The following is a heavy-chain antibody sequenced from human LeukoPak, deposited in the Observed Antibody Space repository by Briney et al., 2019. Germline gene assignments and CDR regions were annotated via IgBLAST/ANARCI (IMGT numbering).Heavy chain of an antibody. Sequence: VTVSFKSSVYTFTTYDFNWVRQPPAQGLEGMGWMNPDSGNAGYAQKFQGRLTVPRDTSISTAYMELSSLRSEDTDVYYCARGPVHYSSHYYYYMDVWGKGTTVSVSS. V-gene: IGHV1-8*01. CDR1: VYTFTTYD. CDR2: MNPDSGNA. J-gene: IGHJ6*03. CDR3: ARGPVHYSSHYYYYMDV. D-gene: IGHD2-15*01.